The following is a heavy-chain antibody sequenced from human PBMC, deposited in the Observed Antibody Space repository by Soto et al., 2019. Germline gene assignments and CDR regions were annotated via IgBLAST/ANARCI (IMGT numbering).Heavy chain of an antibody. CDR3: ARVGQWLVRFFDY. CDR1: GYTFTSYS. J-gene: IGHJ4*02. CDR2: INAYNGNT. D-gene: IGHD6-19*01. V-gene: IGHV1-18*01. Sequence: QVQLVQSGAEVKKPGASVKVSCKASGYTFTSYSITWVRQAPGQGLEWMGWINAYNGNTNYAQKLQGRVPMTTDTSTSTASTEPRTLRSDATAVHYCARVGQWLVRFFDYSGQGTLVTVSS.